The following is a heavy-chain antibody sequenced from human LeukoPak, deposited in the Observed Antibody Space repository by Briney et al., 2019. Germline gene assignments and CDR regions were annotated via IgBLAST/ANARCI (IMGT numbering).Heavy chain of an antibody. Sequence: PGGSLRLSCVASGFTFSHSWMTWVRQAPVKGLEWVGHIKEDGSSQNYADSVKGRFTISRDNAKSSLHLQMNGLRAEDTAMYYCAKDSGWFHFDSWGQGTLVTVSS. CDR1: GFTFSHSW. CDR3: AKDSGWFHFDS. V-gene: IGHV3-7*03. CDR2: IKEDGSSQ. D-gene: IGHD6-19*01. J-gene: IGHJ4*02.